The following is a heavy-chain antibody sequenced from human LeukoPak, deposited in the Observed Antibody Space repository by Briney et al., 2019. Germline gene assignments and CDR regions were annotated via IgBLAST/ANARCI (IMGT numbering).Heavy chain of an antibody. D-gene: IGHD2-2*01. CDR1: GYTFTSYD. J-gene: IGHJ6*03. V-gene: IGHV1-8*01. Sequence: GASVKVSCKASGYTFTSYDINWVRQATGQGLEWMGWMNPNSGNTGYAQKFQGRVTMTRNTSISTAYMELSSLRSEDTAVYYCARGQGGYCSSTSCLRTTGYYYYYVDVWGKGTTVTVSS. CDR2: MNPNSGNT. CDR3: ARGQGGYCSSTSCLRTTGYYYYYVDV.